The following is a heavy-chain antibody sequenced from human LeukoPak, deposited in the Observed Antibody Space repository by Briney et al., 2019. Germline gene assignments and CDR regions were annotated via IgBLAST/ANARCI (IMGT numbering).Heavy chain of an antibody. CDR2: ISGSGGST. V-gene: IGHV3-23*01. J-gene: IGHJ5*02. D-gene: IGHD2/OR15-2a*01. Sequence: PGGSLRLSCAASGFTFSSYAMSWVRQAPGKGLEWVSAISGSGGSTYYADSVKGRFTISRDNSKNTLYLQMNSLRAEDTAVYYCARDFYPLGSGWFDPWGQGTLVTVSS. CDR1: GFTFSSYA. CDR3: ARDFYPLGSGWFDP.